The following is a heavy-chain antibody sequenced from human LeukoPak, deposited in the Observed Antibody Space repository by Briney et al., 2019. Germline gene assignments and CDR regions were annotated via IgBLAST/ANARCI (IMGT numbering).Heavy chain of an antibody. CDR3: ARAQDYYDIKACFQH. V-gene: IGHV1-46*01. Sequence: ASVKVSCKASGYTFTSYYMHWVRQAPGQGLEWMGIINPSGGSTSYAQKFQGRVTMTRDMSTSTVYMELSSLRSEDTAVYYCARAQDYYDIKACFQHWGQGTLVTVSS. J-gene: IGHJ1*01. CDR2: INPSGGST. D-gene: IGHD3-22*01. CDR1: GYTFTSYY.